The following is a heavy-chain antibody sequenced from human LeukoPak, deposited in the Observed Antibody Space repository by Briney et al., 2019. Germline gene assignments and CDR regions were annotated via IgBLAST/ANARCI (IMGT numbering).Heavy chain of an antibody. CDR1: GDTFTNYY. CDR3: TRGHYFDY. V-gene: IGHV1-2*06. Sequence: ASVKVSCKASGDTFTNYYMNWVGQARGKGLEWIGRINPDSGDADYAHKFQGRVTVTRDTSISTVYMELRRLRSDDTAVYYCTRGHYFDYWGQGTLVTVSS. J-gene: IGHJ4*02. CDR2: INPDSGDA.